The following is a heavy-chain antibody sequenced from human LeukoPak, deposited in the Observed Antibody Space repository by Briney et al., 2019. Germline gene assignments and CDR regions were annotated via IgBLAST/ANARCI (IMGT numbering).Heavy chain of an antibody. V-gene: IGHV3-23*01. CDR2: ISGDNAYI. CDR3: AKTRGYSYGYWFDP. J-gene: IGHJ5*02. CDR1: GFTFGNYA. D-gene: IGHD5-18*01. Sequence: GGSLRLSCVASGFTFGNYAMSWVRQAPGKGLEWVSSISGDNAYINYADSVKGRFTISRDNSKNTLYLQMNSLRTEDTALYYCAKTRGYSYGYWFDPWGQGTLVTVSS.